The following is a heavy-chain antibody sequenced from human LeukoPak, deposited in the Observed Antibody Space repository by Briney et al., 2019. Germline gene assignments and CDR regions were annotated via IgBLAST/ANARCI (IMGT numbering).Heavy chain of an antibody. D-gene: IGHD2/OR15-2a*01. CDR2: ISSSGSTI. CDR1: GFTFSDYY. Sequence: GGSLRLSCAASGFTFSDYYMSWIRQAPGKGLECVSYISSSGSTIYYADAVKGRLPISRDKAQKQMYLQMKSLRAEETAVYYCARAHGILYHWFEPWGQGTLVTVSS. V-gene: IGHV3-11*01. CDR3: ARAHGILYHWFEP. J-gene: IGHJ5*02.